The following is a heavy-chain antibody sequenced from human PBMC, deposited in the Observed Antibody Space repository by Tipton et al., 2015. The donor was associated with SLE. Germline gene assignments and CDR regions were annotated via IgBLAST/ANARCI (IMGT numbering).Heavy chain of an antibody. V-gene: IGHV3-48*03. CDR3: ARGDSSSWFFDY. J-gene: IGHJ4*02. CDR1: GFTFSSYE. Sequence: SLRLSCAASGFTFSSYEMNWVRQAPGKGLEWVSYISSSGSTIYYADSVKGRFTISRDNAKNSLYLQMNSLRADDTALYYCARGDSSSWFFDYWGQGTLVTVSS. D-gene: IGHD6-13*01. CDR2: ISSSGSTI.